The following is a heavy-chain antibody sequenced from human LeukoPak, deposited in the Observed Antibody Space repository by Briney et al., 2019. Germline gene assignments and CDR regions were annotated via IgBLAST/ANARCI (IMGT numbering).Heavy chain of an antibody. CDR3: ARDFVEYYDFWSGYSPYYFDY. Sequence: GGSLRLSCAASGFTFSDYYMSWIRQAPGKGLEWVSYISSSGSTIYYADSVKGRFTISRDNAKNSLYLQMNSLRAEDTAVYYCARDFVEYYDFWSGYSPYYFDYWGQGTLVTVSS. CDR1: GFTFSDYY. CDR2: ISSSGSTI. J-gene: IGHJ4*02. V-gene: IGHV3-11*04. D-gene: IGHD3-3*01.